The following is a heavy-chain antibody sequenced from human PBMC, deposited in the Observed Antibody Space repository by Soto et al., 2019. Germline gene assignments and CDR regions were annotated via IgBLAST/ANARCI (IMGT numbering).Heavy chain of an antibody. CDR3: ARDSASNYVMIPGGYYYGMDV. Sequence: SVKVSCKASGGTFSSYAISWVRQAPGQGLEWMGGIIPIFGTANYAQKFQGRVTITADESTSTAYMELSSLRSEDTAVYYCARDSASNYVMIPGGYYYGMDVSGQGTTVTVSS. V-gene: IGHV1-69*13. J-gene: IGHJ6*02. CDR2: IIPIFGTA. D-gene: IGHD4-4*01. CDR1: GGTFSSYA.